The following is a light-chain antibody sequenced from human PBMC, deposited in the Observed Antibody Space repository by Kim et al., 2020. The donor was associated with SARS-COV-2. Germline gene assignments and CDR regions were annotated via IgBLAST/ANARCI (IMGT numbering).Light chain of an antibody. J-gene: IGLJ2*01. Sequence: SSELTQDPAASVAMGQTVRITCQGDSLRSYYASWYQQKPGQAPVLVIYGKNNRPSGIPDRFSGSSSGNTASLTITGAQAEDEADYYCNSRDSSGNHVVFVGGS. CDR1: SLRSYY. V-gene: IGLV3-19*01. CDR2: GKN. CDR3: NSRDSSGNHVV.